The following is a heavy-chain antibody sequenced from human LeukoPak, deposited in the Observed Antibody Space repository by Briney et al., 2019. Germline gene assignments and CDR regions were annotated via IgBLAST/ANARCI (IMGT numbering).Heavy chain of an antibody. Sequence: GASVKVSCKASGYTFTGYNMHWVRQAPGQGLEWMGWINPNSGDTNYAQKFQGRVTMTRDTSISTAYMELSRLRSDDTAVYYCARASEEHIVVVTAIPGNDAFDIWGQGTMVTVSS. J-gene: IGHJ3*02. CDR1: GYTFTGYN. D-gene: IGHD2-21*02. CDR2: INPNSGDT. V-gene: IGHV1-2*02. CDR3: ARASEEHIVVVTAIPGNDAFDI.